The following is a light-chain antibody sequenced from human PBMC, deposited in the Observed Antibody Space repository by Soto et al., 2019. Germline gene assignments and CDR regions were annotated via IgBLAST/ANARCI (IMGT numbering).Light chain of an antibody. CDR2: GAS. Sequence: EIVLTQSPGTLSLSPGESATLSCRASQSVSSSYLAWYQQKPGQAPRLLIYGASGRATGIPDRFNGIGSGTDFTLTISRLEPEDFAVYYCQQYGSSPGTFGQGTRLEIK. CDR3: QQYGSSPGT. J-gene: IGKJ5*01. V-gene: IGKV3-20*01. CDR1: QSVSSSY.